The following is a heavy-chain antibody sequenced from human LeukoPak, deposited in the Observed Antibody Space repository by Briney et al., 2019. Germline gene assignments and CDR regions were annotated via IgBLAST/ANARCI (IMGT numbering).Heavy chain of an antibody. CDR2: IYHSGNT. V-gene: IGHV4-38-2*02. J-gene: IGHJ3*02. D-gene: IGHD2-2*01. CDR3: ALHQSPRDAFDI. CDR1: GYSISNSYY. Sequence: SETLSLTCIVSGYSISNSYYWGWIRQPPGKGLEWIGSIYHSGNTYYNPSLKSRVTISVDTSKNQFSLELSSVTAADTAVYYCALHQSPRDAFDIWGQGTMVTVSS.